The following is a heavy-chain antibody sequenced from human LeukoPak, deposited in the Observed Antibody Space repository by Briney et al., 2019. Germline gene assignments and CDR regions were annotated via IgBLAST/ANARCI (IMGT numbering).Heavy chain of an antibody. V-gene: IGHV3-7*01. D-gene: IGHD2-2*01. CDR2: IKQDGSEK. Sequence: GGSLRLSCAASGFTLSSYWMSCVRQAPGKGLEWVANIKQDGSEKYYVDSVKGRFTISRDNAKNSLYLQMNSLRAEDTAVYYCARRRCSSASCFFDYWGQGTLVTVSS. CDR3: ARRRCSSASCFFDY. CDR1: GFTLSSYW. J-gene: IGHJ4*02.